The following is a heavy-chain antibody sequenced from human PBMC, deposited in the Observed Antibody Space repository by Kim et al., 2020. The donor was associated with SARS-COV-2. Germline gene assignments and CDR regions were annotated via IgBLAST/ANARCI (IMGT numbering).Heavy chain of an antibody. Sequence: GGSLRLSCAASGFTFSSYGTHWVRQAPGKGLEWVAVISYDGSNKYYADSVKGRFTISRDNSKNTLYLQMNSLRAEGTAVYYCARGLYRDYDILTGETEYAFDIWGQGTMVTVSS. V-gene: IGHV3-33*05. D-gene: IGHD3-9*01. CDR1: GFTFSSYG. CDR2: ISYDGSNK. CDR3: ARGLYRDYDILTGETEYAFDI. J-gene: IGHJ3*02.